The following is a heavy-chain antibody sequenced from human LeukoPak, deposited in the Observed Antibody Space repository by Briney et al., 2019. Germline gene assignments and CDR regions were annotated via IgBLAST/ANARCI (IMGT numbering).Heavy chain of an antibody. CDR3: ARERYCSGGSCSRGFDP. CDR1: GFTFSSYA. J-gene: IGHJ5*02. D-gene: IGHD2-15*01. V-gene: IGHV3-30-3*01. Sequence: GRSLRLSRPASGFTFSSYAMHGVRQAPAKGLEWVAVISYDGSNKYYADSVKGRFTISRDNSKNTLYLQMNSLRAEDTAVYYCARERYCSGGSCSRGFDPWGQGTLVTVSS. CDR2: ISYDGSNK.